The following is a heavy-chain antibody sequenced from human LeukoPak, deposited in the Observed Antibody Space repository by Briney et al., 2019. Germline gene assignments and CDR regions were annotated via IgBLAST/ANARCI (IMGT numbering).Heavy chain of an antibody. Sequence: SQTLSLTCTVSGGSISSGDYYWSWIRQPPGKGLEWIGYIYYSGSTYYNPSLKSRVTISVDTSKNQFSLKLSSVTAADEAVYYCTRADIVVVPAAADAFDIWGQGTMVAVSS. CDR3: TRADIVVVPAAADAFDI. V-gene: IGHV4-30-4*08. CDR1: GGSISSGDYY. CDR2: IYYSGST. J-gene: IGHJ3*02. D-gene: IGHD2-2*01.